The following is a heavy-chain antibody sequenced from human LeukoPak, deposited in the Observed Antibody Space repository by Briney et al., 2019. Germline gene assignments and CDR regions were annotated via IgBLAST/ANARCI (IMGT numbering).Heavy chain of an antibody. CDR1: GDSTSSSSFS. J-gene: IGHJ5*02. CDR2: SNHGRST. Sequence: TLSLTCDVSGDSTSSSSFSWSWLRQHPGKGLEWIGDSNHGRSTHSNATLQSRVTISVDRSKKQFSLNFHSVTAAATAVYYCARMVVDVTSWFDPWGQGTLVTVSS. CDR3: ARMVVDVTSWFDP. V-gene: IGHV4-30-2*01. D-gene: IGHD2-15*01.